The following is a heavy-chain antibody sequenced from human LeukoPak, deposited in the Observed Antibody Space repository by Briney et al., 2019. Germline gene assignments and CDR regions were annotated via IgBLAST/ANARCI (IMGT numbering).Heavy chain of an antibody. J-gene: IGHJ4*02. CDR2: ISGSGGST. V-gene: IGHV3-23*01. Sequence: GGSLRLSRAASGFTFSSYAMSWVRQAPGKGLEWVSAISGSGGSTYYADSVKGRFTISRDNSKNTLYLQMNSLRAEDTAVYYCAKALIPDYYFDYWGQGTLVTVSS. D-gene: IGHD2-21*01. CDR3: AKALIPDYYFDY. CDR1: GFTFSSYA.